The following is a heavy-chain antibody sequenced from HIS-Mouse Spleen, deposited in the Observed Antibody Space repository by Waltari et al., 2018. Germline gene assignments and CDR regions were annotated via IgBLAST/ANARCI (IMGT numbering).Heavy chain of an antibody. CDR2: IYYSGST. V-gene: IGHV4-59*01. J-gene: IGHJ4*02. D-gene: IGHD1-26*01. Sequence: QVQLQESGPGLETPSATLSLTRTAPGGPTSSYYWSWFRQPPGKGLEWIGYIYYSGSTNYNPSLKSRITISVDTSKNQFSLKLSSVTAADTAVYYCARGLVAAGIFDYWGQGTLVTVSS. CDR1: GGPTSSYY. CDR3: ARGLVAAGIFDY.